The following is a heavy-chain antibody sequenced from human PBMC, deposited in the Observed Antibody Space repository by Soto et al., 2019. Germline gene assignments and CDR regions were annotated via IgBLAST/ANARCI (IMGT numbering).Heavy chain of an antibody. Sequence: SQTLSLTCAISGDSVSSNSAAWNWIRQSPSRGLEWLGRTYYRSKWYNDYTVSVKSRITINPDTSKNQFSLQLNSVTPEDTAVYYCARDYVVATTLYYYGMDVWGQGTTVTVSS. D-gene: IGHD5-12*01. CDR2: TYYRSKWYN. J-gene: IGHJ6*02. CDR3: ARDYVVATTLYYYGMDV. CDR1: GDSVSSNSAA. V-gene: IGHV6-1*01.